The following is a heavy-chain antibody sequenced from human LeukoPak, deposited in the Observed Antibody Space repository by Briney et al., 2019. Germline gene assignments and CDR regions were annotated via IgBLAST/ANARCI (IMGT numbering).Heavy chain of an antibody. D-gene: IGHD6-13*01. CDR2: INGDGRNI. Sequence: GGSLRLSCVASGFTFSSYWMHWVRQDPRKGLVWVSRINGDGRNINYADSVRGRFTISRDNAKNTLYLQMNTLKVEDTAVYYCATATAVAASGRGDYWGQGTLVTVSS. CDR3: ATATAVAASGRGDY. J-gene: IGHJ4*02. V-gene: IGHV3-74*01. CDR1: GFTFSSYW.